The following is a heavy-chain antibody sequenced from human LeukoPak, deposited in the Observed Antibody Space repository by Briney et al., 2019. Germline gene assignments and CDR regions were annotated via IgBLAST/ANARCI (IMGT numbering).Heavy chain of an antibody. CDR3: ARDMEFGDRNNWFDP. J-gene: IGHJ5*02. D-gene: IGHD1-1*01. CDR1: GFTFSSYW. Sequence: GGSLRLSCAASGFTFSSYWMSWVRQAPGKGLEWVSYISSSSSTIYYADSVKGRFTISRDNAKNSLYLQMNSLRAEDTAVYYCARDMEFGDRNNWFDPWGQGTLVTVSS. CDR2: ISSSSSTI. V-gene: IGHV3-48*01.